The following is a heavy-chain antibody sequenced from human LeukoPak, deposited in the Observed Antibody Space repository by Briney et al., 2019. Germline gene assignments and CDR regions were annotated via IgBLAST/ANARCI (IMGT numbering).Heavy chain of an antibody. CDR1: GFTFSNYW. CDR2: IREDGGEK. J-gene: IGHJ4*02. Sequence: GGSLRLSCAASGFTFSNYWMSWVRQAPGRGLEWVANIREDGGEKKFVDSLKGRFTISRDNARNSLFLHITNLRVDDTAVYYCARDGRGGHNDYWGQGTLVIVSS. V-gene: IGHV3-7*01. CDR3: ARDGRGGHNDY. D-gene: IGHD6-25*01.